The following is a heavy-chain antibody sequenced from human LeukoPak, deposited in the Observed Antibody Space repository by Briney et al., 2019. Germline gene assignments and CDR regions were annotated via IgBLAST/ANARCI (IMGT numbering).Heavy chain of an antibody. CDR2: IYYSGST. J-gene: IGHJ5*02. D-gene: IGHD2-2*03. CDR3: ARLLRVGYCSTTSCNWFDP. CDR1: GGSISSTSYY. Sequence: SETLSLTCTVSGGSISSTSYYWGWIRQPPGKGLEWIGNIYYSGSTYYNPSLKSRVTISVDTPKNQFSLKLSSVTAADTAVYYCARLLRVGYCSTTSCNWFDPWGQGTLVTVSS. V-gene: IGHV4-39*07.